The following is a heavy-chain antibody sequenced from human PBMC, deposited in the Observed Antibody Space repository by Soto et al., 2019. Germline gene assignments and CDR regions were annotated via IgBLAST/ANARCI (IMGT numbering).Heavy chain of an antibody. J-gene: IGHJ6*02. D-gene: IGHD2-2*01. CDR3: ARHVPAAGYYYGMDV. CDR2: IIPIFGTA. Sequence: QVQLVQSGAEVKKPGSSVKVSCKASGGTFSSYAISWVRQAPGQGLEWMGGIIPIFGTANYAQKFQVRVTFTADESTSTAYMELSSLRSDDTAVYYCARHVPAAGYYYGMDVWGQGTTVTVSS. CDR1: GGTFSSYA. V-gene: IGHV1-69*12.